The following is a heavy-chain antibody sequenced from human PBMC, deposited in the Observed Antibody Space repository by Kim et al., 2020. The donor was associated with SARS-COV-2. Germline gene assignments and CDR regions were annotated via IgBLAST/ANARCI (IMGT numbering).Heavy chain of an antibody. V-gene: IGHV7-4-1*02. J-gene: IGHJ6*02. CDR2: INTNTGNP. CDR1: GYTFTSYA. D-gene: IGHD3-10*01. Sequence: ASVKVSCKASGYTFTSYAMNWVRQAPGQGLEWMGWINTNTGNPTYAQGFTGRFVFSLDTSVSTAYLQISSLKAEDTAVYYCASGAKLLWFGELSAGDYYYYGMYVWCQGTTVTVSS. CDR3: ASGAKLLWFGELSAGDYYYYGMYV.